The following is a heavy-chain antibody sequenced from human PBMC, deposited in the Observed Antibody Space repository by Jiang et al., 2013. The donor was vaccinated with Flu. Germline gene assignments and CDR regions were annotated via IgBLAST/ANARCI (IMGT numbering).Heavy chain of an antibody. D-gene: IGHD5-18*01. CDR3: AREEGYSYGFRVDY. CDR1: GYRSTNYW. J-gene: IGHJ4*02. V-gene: IGHV5-10-1*01. CDR2: IDPSDSYT. Sequence: GAEVKKPGESLRISCKGSGYRSTNYWISWVRQMPGKGLEWMGRIDPSDSYTNYSPSFQGHVTISADKSTSTAYLQWSSLKASDTAIYYCAREEGYSYGFRVDYWGQGTLVTVSS.